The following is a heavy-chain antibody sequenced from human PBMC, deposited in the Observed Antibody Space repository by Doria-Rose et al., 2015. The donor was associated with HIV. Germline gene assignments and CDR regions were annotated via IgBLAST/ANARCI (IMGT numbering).Heavy chain of an antibody. CDR2: IRSKAYGGTK. D-gene: IGHD1-26*01. V-gene: IGHV3-49*03. CDR3: ARVGWELLYFFDY. J-gene: IGHJ4*02. CDR1: GYTFGDHA. Sequence: QRVQSGGGLVQPGRSLRLSCTASGYTFGDHAMSWFRQASGKGLEWIGFIRSKAYGGTKEYAASVKGRVTISRDDSKSIAYLQLNSLKTEDTAVYFCARVGWELLYFFDYWGQGTLGTVSS.